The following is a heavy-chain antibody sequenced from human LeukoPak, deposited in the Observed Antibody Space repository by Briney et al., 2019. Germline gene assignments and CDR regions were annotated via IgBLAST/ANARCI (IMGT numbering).Heavy chain of an antibody. CDR2: IYWDDDK. CDR1: GFSLSTSGVG. J-gene: IGHJ4*02. CDR3: AQASFDY. V-gene: IGHV2-5*02. Sequence: ESGPTLVKPTQTLTLTCTFSGFSLSTSGVGVGWIRQPLGKALEGRALIYWDDDKLYSPSMKSRLTITKDTSKNQVVLTMTNMDPVDTATYYCAQASFDYWGQGTLVTVSS.